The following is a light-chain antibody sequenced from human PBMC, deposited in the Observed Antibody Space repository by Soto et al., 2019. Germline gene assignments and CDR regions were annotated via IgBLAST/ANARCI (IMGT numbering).Light chain of an antibody. CDR3: QQYNNWPRT. V-gene: IGKV3D-15*01. CDR2: GAS. Sequence: DIVLTQSPGTLSLSPGERATLSCRASQSVSGSYFAWYHQKPVQAPRLPIYGASSMATGIPARFSGSGSGTEFTLTISSLQSEDFAVYYCQQYNNWPRTFGQGTRVDI. CDR1: QSVSGSY. J-gene: IGKJ1*01.